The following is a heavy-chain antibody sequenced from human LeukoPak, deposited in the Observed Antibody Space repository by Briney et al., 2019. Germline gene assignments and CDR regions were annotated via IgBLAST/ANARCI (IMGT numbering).Heavy chain of an antibody. CDR1: GFAVGSNY. D-gene: IGHD1-14*01. Sequence: GGSLRLSCVASGFAVGSNYMSWVRQAPGKGLEWVSLIYSGGAIRYADSVKGRFTISRDSSKNTLLLQMNDLTVEDTARYYCARRPGNWGQGILVTVSS. CDR2: IYSGGAI. CDR3: ARRPGN. V-gene: IGHV3-53*01. J-gene: IGHJ4*02.